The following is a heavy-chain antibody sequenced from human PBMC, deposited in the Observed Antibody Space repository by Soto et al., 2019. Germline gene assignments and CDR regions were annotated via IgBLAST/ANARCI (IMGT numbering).Heavy chain of an antibody. Sequence: QVQLQESGPGLVKPSQTLSLTCTVSGGSISSGGYYWSWIRQHPGKGLEWIGYIYYSGSTYYNPSLKSRVTISVDTSKNQFSLQLSSVTAADTAVYYCARSHQYDILTGYPAGWFDPWGQGTLVTVSS. CDR3: ARSHQYDILTGYPAGWFDP. D-gene: IGHD3-9*01. J-gene: IGHJ5*02. V-gene: IGHV4-31*03. CDR1: GGSISSGGYY. CDR2: IYYSGST.